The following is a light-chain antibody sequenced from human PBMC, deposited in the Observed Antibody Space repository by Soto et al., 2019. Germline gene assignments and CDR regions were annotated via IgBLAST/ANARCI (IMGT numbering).Light chain of an antibody. CDR3: QQYDTSPAT. J-gene: IGKJ1*01. V-gene: IGKV3-20*01. Sequence: DIVLTQSPGTLSSSPGERATLSCRASETIVNNYLAWYQQKPGQAPRLLIYGASSRATGIPDRFSGSGSGTDFTLTISILEPEDFAVYYCQQYDTSPATFGQGTKVEIK. CDR2: GAS. CDR1: ETIVNNY.